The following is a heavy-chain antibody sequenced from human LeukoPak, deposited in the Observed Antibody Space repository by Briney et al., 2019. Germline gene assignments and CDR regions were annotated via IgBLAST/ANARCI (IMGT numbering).Heavy chain of an antibody. Sequence: GASVKVSCKASGYTFTSYAMHWVRQAPGQRLEWMGWINAGNGNTKYSQEFQGRVTISRDTSASTAYMELSSLRSEDMAVYYCATSCSITSCYGVRSDYWGQGTLVTVSS. J-gene: IGHJ4*02. D-gene: IGHD2-2*01. CDR2: INAGNGNT. CDR3: ATSCSITSCYGVRSDY. V-gene: IGHV1-3*03. CDR1: GYTFTSYA.